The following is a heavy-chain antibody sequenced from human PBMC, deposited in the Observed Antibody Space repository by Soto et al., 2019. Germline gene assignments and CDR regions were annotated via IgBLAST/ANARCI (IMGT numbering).Heavy chain of an antibody. CDR1: GNTVPNYA. Sequence: ASVKVSCKASGNTVPNYAIHWVRQAPGQRLEWMGWINAGNGNTKYSQKFQGRVTITRDTSASTAYMELSSLRSEDTAVYYCARGLNGYSHYFDYWGQGTLVTVSS. V-gene: IGHV1-3*01. CDR2: INAGNGNT. D-gene: IGHD5-18*01. CDR3: ARGLNGYSHYFDY. J-gene: IGHJ4*02.